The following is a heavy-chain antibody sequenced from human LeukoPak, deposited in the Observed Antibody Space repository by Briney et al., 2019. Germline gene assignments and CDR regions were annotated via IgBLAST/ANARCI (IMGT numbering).Heavy chain of an antibody. D-gene: IGHD2-8*01. V-gene: IGHV3-23*01. J-gene: IGHJ4*02. CDR1: GFTFSSYV. CDR2: ISGRGGNT. CDR3: AKELYGNPSGY. Sequence: GGSLRLSCAASGFTFSSYVMSWVRQAPGKGLEWVSGISGRGGNTYYAASVRGRFTISRDNAKNTLFLQMSSLRAGDTALYYCAKELYGNPSGYWGQGTRVTVSS.